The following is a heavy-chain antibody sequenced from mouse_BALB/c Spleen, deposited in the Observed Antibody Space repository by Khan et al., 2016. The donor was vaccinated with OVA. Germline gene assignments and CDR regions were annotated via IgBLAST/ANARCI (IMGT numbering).Heavy chain of an antibody. J-gene: IGHJ1*01. CDR3: VIHYYGSIRYWDFDG. CDR1: GYTFTSYD. V-gene: IGHV1-85*01. CDR2: LFPGDGST. Sequence: QVQLQQPGAELVKPGASVKLSCKASGYTFTSYDINWVRQRPEQGLEWIGWLFPGDGSTKYNEKFTGKATLTSDNSSRPASMQLSRLTAEESAVYFCVIHYYGSIRYWDFDGWGAGTTVTVSS. D-gene: IGHD1-1*01.